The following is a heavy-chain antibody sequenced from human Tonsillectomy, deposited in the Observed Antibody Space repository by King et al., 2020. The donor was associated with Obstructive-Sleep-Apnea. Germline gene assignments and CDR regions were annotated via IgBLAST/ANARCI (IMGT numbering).Heavy chain of an antibody. V-gene: IGHV3-23*01. D-gene: IGHD1-7*01. Sequence: EVQLLESGGGLVQPGGSLRLSCAASGFTFSSYAMSWVRQAPGKGLDWVSAISGSGDSTYYADSLKGRFTISRDNSKNTLYLQMNSLRGEDTAVYYCARFNWNWRIDHAFDIWGQGTMVTVS. J-gene: IGHJ3*02. CDR2: ISGSGDST. CDR1: GFTFSSYA. CDR3: ARFNWNWRIDHAFDI.